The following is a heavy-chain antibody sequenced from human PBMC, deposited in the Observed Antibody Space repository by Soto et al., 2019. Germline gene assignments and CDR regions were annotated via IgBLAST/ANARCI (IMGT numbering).Heavy chain of an antibody. J-gene: IGHJ4*02. V-gene: IGHV5-10-1*01. D-gene: IGHD3-22*01. Sequence: GESLKISCKGSGYSSAGYWITWVRQKPGKGLEWMGRIDPSDSQTYYSPSFRGHVTISVTKSITTVFLQWSSLRASDTAMYYCARQIYDSDTGPNFQYYFDSWGQGTPVTVSS. CDR2: IDPSDSQT. CDR3: ARQIYDSDTGPNFQYYFDS. CDR1: GYSSAGYW.